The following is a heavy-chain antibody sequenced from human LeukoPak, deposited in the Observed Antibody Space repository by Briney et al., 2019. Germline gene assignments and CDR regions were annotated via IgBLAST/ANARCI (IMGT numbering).Heavy chain of an antibody. Sequence: GGSLRLSCAASGFIFSSYAMNWVRQAPGKGLEWVSAISGTGGGTYYADSVKGRFTISRDNAKNSLFLQMNSLRAEDTAVYYCARDFALGVVVAPSYDYWGQGTLVTVSS. CDR1: GFIFSSYA. V-gene: IGHV3-23*01. CDR3: ARDFALGVVVAPSYDY. J-gene: IGHJ4*02. D-gene: IGHD2-15*01. CDR2: ISGTGGGT.